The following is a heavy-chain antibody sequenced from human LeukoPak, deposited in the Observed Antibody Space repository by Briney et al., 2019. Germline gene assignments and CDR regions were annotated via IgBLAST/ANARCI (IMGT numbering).Heavy chain of an antibody. V-gene: IGHV1-69*13. CDR3: AWGYSGYDFRFDH. CDR1: GGTFSSYA. J-gene: IGHJ4*02. D-gene: IGHD5-12*01. CDR2: IIPIFGTA. Sequence: SVKVSCKASGGTFSSYAISWVRQAPGQGLEWMGGIIPIFGTANYAQKFQGRVTITADESTSTAYMELSSLRSEDTAVYYCAWGYSGYDFRFDHWGQGTLVTVSS.